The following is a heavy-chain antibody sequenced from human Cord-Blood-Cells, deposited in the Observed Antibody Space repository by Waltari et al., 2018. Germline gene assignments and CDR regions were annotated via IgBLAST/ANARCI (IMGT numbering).Heavy chain of an antibody. D-gene: IGHD1-26*01. CDR3: ARLDGGAIDY. Sequence: QVQLQQLGAGLLKPSETLSLTCTVYGGSFSGYYWSWIRQPPGKGLEWIGEINHSGSTNYNPSLKSRVTISVDTSKNQFSLKLSSVTAADTAVYYCARLDGGAIDYWGQGTLVTVSS. CDR1: GGSFSGYY. CDR2: INHSGST. V-gene: IGHV4-34*01. J-gene: IGHJ4*02.